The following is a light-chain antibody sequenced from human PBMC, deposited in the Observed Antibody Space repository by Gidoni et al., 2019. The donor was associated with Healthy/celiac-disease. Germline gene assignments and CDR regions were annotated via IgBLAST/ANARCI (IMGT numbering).Light chain of an antibody. V-gene: IGLV4-60*03. Sequence: QPVLTQSSSASASLGSSVKLTCTLSSGHSSYIIAWHQQQPGKAPRYLMKLEGSGSYNKGSGVPDRVSGSSSGADRYLTSSNLQSEDEAEYYCETWDSNSWVFGGGTKLTVL. CDR3: ETWDSNSWV. CDR2: LEGSGSY. J-gene: IGLJ3*02. CDR1: SGHSSYI.